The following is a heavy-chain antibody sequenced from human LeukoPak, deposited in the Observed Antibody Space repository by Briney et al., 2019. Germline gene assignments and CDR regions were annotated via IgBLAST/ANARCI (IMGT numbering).Heavy chain of an antibody. CDR1: GGSISSGGYS. CDR2: IYHSGST. CDR3: ARTYSGSYYSLAFDI. Sequence: SETLSLTCAVSGGSISSGGYSWSWIRQPPGKGLEWIGYIYHSGSTYYNPSLKSRVTISVDRSKNQFSLKLSSVTAADTAVYYCARTYSGSYYSLAFDIWGQGTMVTVSS. J-gene: IGHJ3*02. V-gene: IGHV4-30-2*01. D-gene: IGHD1-26*01.